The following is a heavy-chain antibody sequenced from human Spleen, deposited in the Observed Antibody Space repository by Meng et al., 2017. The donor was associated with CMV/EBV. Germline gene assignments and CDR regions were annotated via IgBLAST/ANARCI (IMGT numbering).Heavy chain of an antibody. CDR1: GFTFSSYS. D-gene: IGHD1-26*01. J-gene: IGHJ4*02. Sequence: GGSLRLSCAASGFTFSSYSMNWVRQAPGKGLEWVSSISSSSSYIYYADSVKGRFTISRDNAKNSLYLQMNSLRAEDTAVYYCAKAGLGGGSYYGFYFDYWGQGTLVTVSS. V-gene: IGHV3-21*01. CDR2: ISSSSSYI. CDR3: AKAGLGGGSYYGFYFDY.